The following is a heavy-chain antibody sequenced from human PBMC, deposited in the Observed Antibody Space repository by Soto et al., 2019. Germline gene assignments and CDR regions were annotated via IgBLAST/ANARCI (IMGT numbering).Heavy chain of an antibody. D-gene: IGHD3-3*01. Sequence: GGSLRLSCAASGFTFSSYGMHWVRQAPGKGLEWVAVIWYDGSNKYYADSVKGRFTISRDNSKNTLYLQMNSLRAEDTAVYYCAREHEDYDFWSGYYLVGDNNTSTYYYYYYGMDVWGQGTTVTVSS. V-gene: IGHV3-33*01. J-gene: IGHJ6*02. CDR1: GFTFSSYG. CDR3: AREHEDYDFWSGYYLVGDNNTSTYYYYYYGMDV. CDR2: IWYDGSNK.